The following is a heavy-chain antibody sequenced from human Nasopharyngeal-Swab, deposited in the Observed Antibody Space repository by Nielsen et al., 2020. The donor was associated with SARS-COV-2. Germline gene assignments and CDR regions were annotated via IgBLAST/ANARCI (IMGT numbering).Heavy chain of an antibody. CDR2: ISSTGSYI. V-gene: IGHV3-21*01. CDR3: ARADDSSGYYYRYYYYGMDV. J-gene: IGHJ6*02. CDR1: AFTFSSYS. Sequence: GGSLRLSCAASAFTFSSYSMNWVRQAPGKGLEWVSSISSTGSYIYYAHSVKGRFTISRDNAKNSLYLQMNSLRAEDTAVYYCARADDSSGYYYRYYYYGMDVWGQGTTVTVSS. D-gene: IGHD3-22*01.